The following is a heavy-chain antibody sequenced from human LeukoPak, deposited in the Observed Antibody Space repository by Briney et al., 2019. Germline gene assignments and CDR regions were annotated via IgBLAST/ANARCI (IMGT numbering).Heavy chain of an antibody. Sequence: ASVKVSCKAAGYIFTDYDLTWVRQAAGQGLEWVGWMNPTSGDTGYAQKFQGRVTMTRDTSISTAYMELSSLTPDDTAVYFCARMNFYDSSGRIDFWGQGALVTVSS. D-gene: IGHD3-22*01. CDR3: ARMNFYDSSGRIDF. V-gene: IGHV1-8*01. CDR1: GYIFTDYD. CDR2: MNPTSGDT. J-gene: IGHJ4*02.